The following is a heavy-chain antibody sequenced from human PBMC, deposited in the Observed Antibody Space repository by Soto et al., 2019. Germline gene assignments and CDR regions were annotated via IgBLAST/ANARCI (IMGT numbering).Heavy chain of an antibody. CDR1: GFTFSSYA. CDR2: ISGSDGRT. J-gene: IGHJ6*02. CDR3: ARDRRIDNGYYYYHYGMDV. Sequence: GGSLRLSCAASGFTFSSYAMSWVRQAPGKGLEWVSTISGSDGRTYSTDSVKGRFTISRDNSRNTAYLQMNSLRVEDTAVYYCARDRRIDNGYYYYHYGMDVWGQGTPVTVSS. V-gene: IGHV3-23*01. D-gene: IGHD1-20*01.